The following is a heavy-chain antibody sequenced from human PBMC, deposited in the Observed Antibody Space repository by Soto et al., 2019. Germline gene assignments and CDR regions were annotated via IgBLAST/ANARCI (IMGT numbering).Heavy chain of an antibody. J-gene: IGHJ4*02. Sequence: VASVKVSCKASGGTFSSYAISWVRQAPGQGLEWMGGIIPIFGTANYAQKFQGRVTITADKSTSTAYMELSSLRSEDTAVYYCASSKMATIATFFDYWGQGTLVTVSS. CDR2: IIPIFGTA. V-gene: IGHV1-69*06. CDR3: ASSKMATIATFFDY. CDR1: GGTFSSYA. D-gene: IGHD5-12*01.